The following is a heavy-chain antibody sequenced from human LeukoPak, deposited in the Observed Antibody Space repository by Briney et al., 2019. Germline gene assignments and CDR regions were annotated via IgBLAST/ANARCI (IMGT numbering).Heavy chain of an antibody. CDR2: INAGNGNT. CDR1: GYTFTSYA. V-gene: IGHV1-3*01. CDR3: ARDGPPLTVISRADAFDI. D-gene: IGHD4-17*01. Sequence: ASVKVSCKASGYTFTSYAMHWVRQAPGQRLEWMGWINAGNGNTKYSQKFQGRVTITRDTPASTAYMELSSLRSEDTAVYYCARDGPPLTVISRADAFDIWGQGTMVTVSS. J-gene: IGHJ3*02.